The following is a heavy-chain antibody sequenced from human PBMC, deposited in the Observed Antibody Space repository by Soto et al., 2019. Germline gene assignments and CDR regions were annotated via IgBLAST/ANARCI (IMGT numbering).Heavy chain of an antibody. V-gene: IGHV3-23*01. Sequence: EVQLLESGGGLVQPGGSLRLSCAASGFTFSSYAMSWVRQAPGKGLEWVSPISGRGGSTYYADSVKGRFTISRDNSKDALYLQMKSLRAEDAAVYYCARWYDFWSGPTSPSHYYRDVWGKGTTVTVSS. CDR2: ISGRGGST. CDR3: ARWYDFWSGPTSPSHYYRDV. J-gene: IGHJ6*03. CDR1: GFTFSSYA. D-gene: IGHD3-3*01.